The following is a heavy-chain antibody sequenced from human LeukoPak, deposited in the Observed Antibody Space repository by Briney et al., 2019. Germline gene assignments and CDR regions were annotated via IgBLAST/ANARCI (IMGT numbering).Heavy chain of an antibody. Sequence: SETLSLTCTVSGGSMSSYYWSWIQQPPGKGLEWIGYVHYSGSTNYNPPLKSRVTISVNTSKNQFSLKLSSVTAADTAVYYCARHDYSRGWYFLAYWGQGTLVTVSS. CDR1: GGSMSSYY. J-gene: IGHJ4*02. CDR3: ARHDYSRGWYFLAY. CDR2: VHYSGST. D-gene: IGHD6-19*01. V-gene: IGHV4-59*08.